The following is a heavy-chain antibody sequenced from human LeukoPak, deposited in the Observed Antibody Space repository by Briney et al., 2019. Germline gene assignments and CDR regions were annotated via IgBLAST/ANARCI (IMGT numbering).Heavy chain of an antibody. Sequence: PSETLSLTCTVSGGSINSYYWTWIRQPAGKGLEWIGRIYTGGSTSYNPSLRSRVTISVDTSKNQFSLKLSSVTAADTAVYYCARQGYSYGYPQVATQGFDYWDQGTLVTVSS. V-gene: IGHV4-4*07. D-gene: IGHD5-18*01. CDR2: IYTGGST. CDR1: GGSINSYY. J-gene: IGHJ4*02. CDR3: ARQGYSYGYPQVATQGFDY.